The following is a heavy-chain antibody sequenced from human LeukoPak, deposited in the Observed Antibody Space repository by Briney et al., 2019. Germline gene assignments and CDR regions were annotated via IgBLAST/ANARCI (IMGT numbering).Heavy chain of an antibody. D-gene: IGHD2-21*02. CDR3: ATVFDF. Sequence: GGSLKLSCAASGFTFSGSAMHWVRQASGKGLEWVGRIRSKANSYATAYAASVKGRFTISRDDAKNTVYLQMNSLRAEDTAVYYCATVFDFWGQGTLVTVSS. CDR1: GFTFSGSA. CDR2: IRSKANSYAT. J-gene: IGHJ5*01. V-gene: IGHV3-73*01.